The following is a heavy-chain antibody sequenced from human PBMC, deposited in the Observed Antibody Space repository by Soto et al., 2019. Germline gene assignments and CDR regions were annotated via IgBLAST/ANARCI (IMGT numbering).Heavy chain of an antibody. Sequence: SETLSLTCTVSGGSISSSSYYWGWIRQPPGKGLEWIGSIYYSGSTYYNPSLKSRVTISVDTSKNQFSLKLSSVTAADTAVYYCARGSGGSYYYWGQGTLVTVSS. D-gene: IGHD1-26*01. CDR2: IYYSGST. CDR1: GGSISSSSYY. V-gene: IGHV4-39*01. J-gene: IGHJ4*02. CDR3: ARGSGGSYYY.